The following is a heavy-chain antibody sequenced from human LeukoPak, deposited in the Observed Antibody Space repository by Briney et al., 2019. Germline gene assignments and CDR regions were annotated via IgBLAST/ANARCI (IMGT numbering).Heavy chain of an antibody. V-gene: IGHV3-23*01. Sequence: PGGSLRLSCAASGFTFSSYSMNWVRQAPGKGLEWVSGISGSGSSAYYPDSVKGRFTISRDNSKNTLYLQMNSLRAEDTAVYYCAKGAFWGYTYAFDIWGQGTMVTVSS. CDR1: GFTFSSYS. CDR3: AKGAFWGYTYAFDI. CDR2: ISGSGSSA. J-gene: IGHJ3*02. D-gene: IGHD3-16*01.